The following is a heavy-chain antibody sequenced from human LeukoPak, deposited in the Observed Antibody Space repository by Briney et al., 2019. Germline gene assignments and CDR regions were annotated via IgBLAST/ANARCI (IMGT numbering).Heavy chain of an antibody. CDR1: GFTFSSYG. CDR2: ISYDGSNK. V-gene: IGHV3-30*18. J-gene: IGHJ4*02. D-gene: IGHD6-13*01. Sequence: GRSLRLSCAASGFTFSSYGMHWVRQAPGKGLEWVAVISYDGSNKYYADSVKGRFTISRDNSKNTLYLQMNSLRAEDTAVYYCAKGRGVLGGSSWYGSVTLDYWGQGTLVTVSS. CDR3: AKGRGVLGGSSWYGSVTLDY.